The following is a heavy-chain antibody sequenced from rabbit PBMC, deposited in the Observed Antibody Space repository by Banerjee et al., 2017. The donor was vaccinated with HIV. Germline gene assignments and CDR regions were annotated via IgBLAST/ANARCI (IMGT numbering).Heavy chain of an antibody. V-gene: IGHV1S40*01. Sequence: QSLEESGGGLVQPEGSLTLTCTASGFSFSSSYYMCWVRQAPGKGLEWIGCIAAGSSGSTYYASWAKGRFTISKTSSTTVTLQMTSLTAADTATYFCARDRVDTAGNTNSAYYFDLWGPGTLVTVS. CDR1: GFSFSSSYY. CDR2: IAAGSSGST. CDR3: ARDRVDTAGNTNSAYYFDL. J-gene: IGHJ4*01. D-gene: IGHD1-1*01.